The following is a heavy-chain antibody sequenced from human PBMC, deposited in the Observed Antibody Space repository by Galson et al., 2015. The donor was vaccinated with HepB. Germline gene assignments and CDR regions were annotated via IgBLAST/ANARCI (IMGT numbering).Heavy chain of an antibody. CDR3: TRRYCSGGRCYSDY. D-gene: IGHD2-15*01. V-gene: IGHV3-73*01. CDR1: GFTFSDSA. J-gene: IGHJ4*02. Sequence: SLRLSCAASGFTFSDSAMHWVRQASGKGLEWVGHIRNKATNYATTCAASVKGRFTISRDDSKNTAYLQMNSLKTEDTAVYYCTRRYCSGGRCYSDYWGQGTLVTVSS. CDR2: IRNKATNYAT.